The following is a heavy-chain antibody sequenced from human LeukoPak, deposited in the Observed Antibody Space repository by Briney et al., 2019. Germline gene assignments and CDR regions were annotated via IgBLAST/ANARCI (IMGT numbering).Heavy chain of an antibody. CDR2: INWNGGST. D-gene: IGHD3-9*01. J-gene: IGHJ6*03. Sequence: GGSLRLSCAASGFTFSSYAMSWVRQAPGKGLEWVSGINWNGGSTGYADSVKGRFTISRDNAKNSLYLQMNSLRAEDTALYYCAREGAEYDILTGYYRYYYYMDVWGKGTTVTVSS. CDR3: AREGAEYDILTGYYRYYYYMDV. V-gene: IGHV3-20*04. CDR1: GFTFSSYA.